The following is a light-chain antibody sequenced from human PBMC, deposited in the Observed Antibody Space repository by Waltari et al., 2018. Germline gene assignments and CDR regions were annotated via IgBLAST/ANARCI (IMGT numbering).Light chain of an antibody. CDR3: QQRYA. CDR2: DAS. J-gene: IGKJ4*01. Sequence: EIVLTQSPATLSLSPGQRAALSCRASQDVNDSLAWYQQKPGQPPRLLIYDASKRATGIPARFSGSGSGTDFTLTISTLEPEDFGVYYCQQRYAFGGGTKVEI. V-gene: IGKV3-11*01. CDR1: QDVNDS.